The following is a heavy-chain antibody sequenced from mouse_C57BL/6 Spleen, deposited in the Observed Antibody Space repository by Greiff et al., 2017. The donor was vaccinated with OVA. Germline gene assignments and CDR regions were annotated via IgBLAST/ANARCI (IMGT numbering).Heavy chain of an antibody. J-gene: IGHJ2*01. CDR1: GFTFSDYG. V-gene: IGHV5-17*01. CDR2: ISSGSSTI. Sequence: EVKLVESGGGLVKPGGSLKLSCAASGFTFSDYGMHWVRQAPEKGLEWVAYISSGSSTIYYADTVKGRFTISRDNAKNTLFLQMTSLRSEDTAMYYCARGRLLRSLDYWGQGTTLTVSS. CDR3: ARGRLLRSLDY. D-gene: IGHD1-1*01.